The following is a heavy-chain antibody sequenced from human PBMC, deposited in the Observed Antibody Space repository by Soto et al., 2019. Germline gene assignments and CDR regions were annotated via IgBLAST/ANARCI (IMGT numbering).Heavy chain of an antibody. CDR2: INPNSGNI. D-gene: IGHD3-10*01. V-gene: IGHV1-8*01. Sequence: ASVKVAYKASGNSFTIYDINWVRQDTGHGLEWMGWINPNSGNIGYAQKFQGRVTMTRDTAIRTAYMEVSRLRSDDTAVYYCARGRASGSYYLLDYWGQGTLVTVSS. J-gene: IGHJ4*02. CDR1: GNSFTIYD. CDR3: ARGRASGSYYLLDY.